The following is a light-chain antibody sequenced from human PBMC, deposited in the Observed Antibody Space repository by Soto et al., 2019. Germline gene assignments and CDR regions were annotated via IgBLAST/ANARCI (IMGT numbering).Light chain of an antibody. J-gene: IGKJ1*01. CDR1: RSVSSRY. Sequence: EIVLTQSPGTLSLSPGERATLSCRASRSVSSRYLAWYQQKPGQAPRLLIYGASARATGIPDRFSGSGSGTDFTLTISRLEPEDFAVYYCQQYGSSPPMTFGQGTKVEIK. CDR2: GAS. V-gene: IGKV3-20*01. CDR3: QQYGSSPPMT.